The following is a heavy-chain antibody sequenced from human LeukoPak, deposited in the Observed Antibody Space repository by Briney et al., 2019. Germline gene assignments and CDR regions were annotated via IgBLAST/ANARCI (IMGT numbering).Heavy chain of an antibody. CDR2: ISGSGGST. CDR1: GFTFSSYV. Sequence: PGGSLRLSCAASGFTFSSYVMSWVRQAPGKGLEWVSAISGSGGSTYYADSVKGRFTISRDNSKNTLYLQMNSLRAEDTAVYYCAKDKYSSGWYWNYWGQGTLVTVSS. V-gene: IGHV3-23*01. CDR3: AKDKYSSGWYWNY. D-gene: IGHD6-19*01. J-gene: IGHJ4*02.